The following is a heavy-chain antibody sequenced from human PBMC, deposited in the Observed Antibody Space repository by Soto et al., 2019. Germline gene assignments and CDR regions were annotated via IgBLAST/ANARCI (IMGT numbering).Heavy chain of an antibody. V-gene: IGHV1-18*01. D-gene: IGHD3-10*01. J-gene: IGHJ3*02. CDR1: GYTFSNYG. Sequence: QVQLVQSGAEVKNPGASVKVSCKASGYTFSNYGISWVRQAPGQGLEWMGWISPYNGNTKYTQKFQGRVTMTTDTSTSTAYMELGSLRSDDTAVFYCARVFSSGSYIAFDTWDQGTMVTVSS. CDR3: ARVFSSGSYIAFDT. CDR2: ISPYNGNT.